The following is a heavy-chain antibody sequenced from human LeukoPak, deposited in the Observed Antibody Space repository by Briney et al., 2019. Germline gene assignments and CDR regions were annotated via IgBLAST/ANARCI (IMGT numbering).Heavy chain of an antibody. V-gene: IGHV4-59*01. CDR3: ARGQWLVGGYYFDY. D-gene: IGHD6-19*01. Sequence: SETLSLTCTVSGGSISSYYWSWIRQPPGKGLEWIGYIYYSGSTNYNPSLKSRVTISVDTSKSQFSLKLSSVTAADTAVYYCARGQWLVGGYYFDYWGQGTLVTVSS. J-gene: IGHJ4*02. CDR2: IYYSGST. CDR1: GGSISSYY.